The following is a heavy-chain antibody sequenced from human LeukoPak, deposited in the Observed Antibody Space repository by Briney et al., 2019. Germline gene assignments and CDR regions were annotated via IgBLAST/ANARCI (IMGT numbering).Heavy chain of an antibody. V-gene: IGHV4-30-2*02. J-gene: IGHJ3*02. CDR3: ARRNAAEAFDI. Sequence: PSETLSLTCTVSGGSISSGGYYWSWIRQPPGKGLEWIGYIYHSGSTYYNPSLKSRVTISVDRSKNQFSLKLSSVTAADTAVYYCARRNAAEAFDIWGQGTMVTVSS. CDR2: IYHSGST. CDR1: GGSISSGGYY.